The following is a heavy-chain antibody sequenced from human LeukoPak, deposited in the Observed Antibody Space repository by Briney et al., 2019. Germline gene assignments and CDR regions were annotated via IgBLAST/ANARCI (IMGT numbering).Heavy chain of an antibody. Sequence: PGRSLRLSCAASGFTFSSYGMHWVRQAPGKGLEWVAVIWYDGSNKYYADSVKGRFTISRDNSKSTLYLQMNSLRAEDTAVYYCARDGLLGYFDLWGRGTLVTVSS. CDR2: IWYDGSNK. D-gene: IGHD7-27*01. CDR3: ARDGLLGYFDL. J-gene: IGHJ2*01. V-gene: IGHV3-33*01. CDR1: GFTFSSYG.